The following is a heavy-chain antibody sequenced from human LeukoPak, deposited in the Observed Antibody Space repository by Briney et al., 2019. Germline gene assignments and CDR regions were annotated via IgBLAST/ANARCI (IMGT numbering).Heavy chain of an antibody. CDR2: THDSGNS. J-gene: IGHJ4*02. CDR3: ARVALYDSSGHNYFDY. V-gene: IGHV4-59*13. D-gene: IGHD3-22*01. Sequence: KTSETLSLTCTVSGGSITNNYWAWIRQPPGKGLEWIGYTHDSGNSNYNPSLRSRVTISIDTSKNQFSLKLTSVTAADTAVYYCARVALYDSSGHNYFDYWGQGTLVTVSS. CDR1: GGSITNNY.